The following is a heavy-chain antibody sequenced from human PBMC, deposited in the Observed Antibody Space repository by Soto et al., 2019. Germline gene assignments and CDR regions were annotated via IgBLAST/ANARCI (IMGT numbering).Heavy chain of an antibody. V-gene: IGHV3-11*06. Sequence: PGGSLRLSCAASGFTFSDYYMSWIRQAPGKGLEWVSYISSSSSYTNYADSVKGRFTISRDNAKNSLYLQMNSLRAEDTAVYYCARRGIRSVWVAAGGFDWYFYLWGRGTLVTVSS. CDR3: ARRGIRSVWVAAGGFDWYFYL. J-gene: IGHJ2*01. CDR1: GFTFSDYY. CDR2: ISSSSSYT. D-gene: IGHD6-13*01.